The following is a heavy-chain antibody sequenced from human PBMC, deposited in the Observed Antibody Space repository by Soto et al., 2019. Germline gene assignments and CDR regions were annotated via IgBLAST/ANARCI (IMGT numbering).Heavy chain of an antibody. CDR1: GFTFDDYA. CDR3: AKGDAFDI. V-gene: IGHV3-9*01. CDR2: ISWNSGSI. Sequence: DVQLVESGGGLVQPGRSLRLSCAASGFTFDDYAMHWVRQAPGKGLEWVSGISWNSGSIGYADSVKGRFTISRDNAKNSLYLQMNSLRAEDTALYYCAKGDAFDIWGQGTMVTVSS. J-gene: IGHJ3*02.